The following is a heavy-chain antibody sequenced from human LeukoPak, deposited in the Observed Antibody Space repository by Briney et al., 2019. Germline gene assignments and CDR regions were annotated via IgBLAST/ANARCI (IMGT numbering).Heavy chain of an antibody. CDR1: GFTVSSNY. J-gene: IGHJ4*02. V-gene: IGHV3-66*01. CDR3: ARDQIRYSGSYYAGY. CDR2: IYSGGST. Sequence: GGSLRLSCAASGFTVSSNYMSWVRQAPGKGLEWVSVIYSGGSTYYADSVKGRFTISRDNAKNSLYLQMNSLRAEDTAVYYCARDQIRYSGSYYAGYWGQGTLVTVSS. D-gene: IGHD1-26*01.